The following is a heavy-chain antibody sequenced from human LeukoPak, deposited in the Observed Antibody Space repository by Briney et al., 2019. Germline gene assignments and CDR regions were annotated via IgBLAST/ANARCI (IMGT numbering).Heavy chain of an antibody. Sequence: SETLSLTCAVSGGSISSGGYSWSWIRQPPGKGLEWIGYIYHSGSTYYNPSLRSRVTISVDRSKNQFSLKLSSVTDVDTAVYYCATISGGAFDIWGQGTMVTVSS. CDR3: ATISGGAFDI. V-gene: IGHV4-30-2*01. CDR1: GGSISSGGYS. D-gene: IGHD1-26*01. J-gene: IGHJ3*02. CDR2: IYHSGST.